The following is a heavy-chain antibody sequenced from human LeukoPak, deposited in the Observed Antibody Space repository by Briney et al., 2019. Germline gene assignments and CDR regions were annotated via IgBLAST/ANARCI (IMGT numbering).Heavy chain of an antibody. CDR2: IWYDGSKE. V-gene: IGHV3-33*01. CDR3: VRDGGSGLDY. J-gene: IGHJ4*02. CDR1: GYIFTSYG. Sequence: PGGSLRLSCAASGYIFTSYGLHWVRQTPGKGLEWVAVIWYDGSKEYYADSVKGRFTISKDNSKNTLYLQMNSLRVEDTAVYYCVRDGGSGLDYWGQGTLVIVSS. D-gene: IGHD6-19*01.